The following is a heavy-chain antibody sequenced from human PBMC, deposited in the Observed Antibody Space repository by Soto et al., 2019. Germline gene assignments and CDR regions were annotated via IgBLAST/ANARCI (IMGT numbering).Heavy chain of an antibody. J-gene: IGHJ6*02. D-gene: IGHD3-16*01. CDR3: AREGWGTGMDV. V-gene: IGHV4-59*01. CDR1: GGSISSYY. Sequence: SETLSLTCTVSGGSISSYYWSWIRQPPGKGLEWIGYIYYSGSTNYNPSLKSRVPISVDTSKNQFSLKLSSVTAADTAVYYCAREGWGTGMDVWGQGTTVTVSS. CDR2: IYYSGST.